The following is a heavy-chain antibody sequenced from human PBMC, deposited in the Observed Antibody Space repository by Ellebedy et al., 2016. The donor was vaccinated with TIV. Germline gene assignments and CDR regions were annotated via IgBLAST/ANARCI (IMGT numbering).Heavy chain of an antibody. CDR1: GLTFTDAW. CDR3: ARDFDTAPMKTIFDY. J-gene: IGHJ4*01. Sequence: GESLKISCGVSGLTFTDAWMNWIRQAPGKGLEWVSAVNSVSTSMFYADSVKGRFTVSRDNAKNSLYLQMNNLRAEDTAVYYCARDFDTAPMKTIFDYWGHGTLVTVSS. CDR2: VNSVSTSM. V-gene: IGHV3-21*01. D-gene: IGHD5-18*01.